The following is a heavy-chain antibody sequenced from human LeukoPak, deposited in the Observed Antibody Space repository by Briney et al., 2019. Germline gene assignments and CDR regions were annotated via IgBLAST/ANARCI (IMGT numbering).Heavy chain of an antibody. J-gene: IGHJ3*02. Sequence: GGSLRLSCAASGFTFSSYWMSWVRQAPGQGLEWMGGIIPIFGTANYAQKFQGRVTITTDESTSTAYMELSSLRSEDTAVYYCATCSSTSYFNAFDIWGQGTMVTVSS. D-gene: IGHD2-2*01. CDR3: ATCSSTSYFNAFDI. CDR2: IIPIFGTA. CDR1: GFTFSSYW. V-gene: IGHV1-69*05.